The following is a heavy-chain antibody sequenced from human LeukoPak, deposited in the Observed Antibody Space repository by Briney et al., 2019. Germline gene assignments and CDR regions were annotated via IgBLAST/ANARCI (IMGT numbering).Heavy chain of an antibody. CDR2: VFSSGST. Sequence: PSETLSLTCNFSAVSISRHFWSWIRQTPEKGLEWLGYVFSSGSTNYNPSLKSRITISLDTSKHQFSLTLNSVTAADTAVYFCARGEDFERYYLAYWGQGTLVTVSS. V-gene: IGHV4-59*11. J-gene: IGHJ4*02. CDR3: ARGEDFERYYLAY. CDR1: AVSISRHF. D-gene: IGHD3-9*01.